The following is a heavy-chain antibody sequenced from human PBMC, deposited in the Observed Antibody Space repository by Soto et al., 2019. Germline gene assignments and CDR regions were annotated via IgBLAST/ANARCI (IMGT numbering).Heavy chain of an antibody. Sequence: SETLSLTCAVYGESFIGHIWTWIRQTPGKGLQWIGQINHSGSASYNPSLKSRVTISVHTSNSQFSLRLSSVTAADTAVYYCARLNGYCISTNCHGYYGMDVWGQGTTVTVSS. CDR3: ARLNGYCISTNCHGYYGMDV. CDR1: GESFIGHI. D-gene: IGHD2-2*03. J-gene: IGHJ6*02. V-gene: IGHV4-34*01. CDR2: INHSGSA.